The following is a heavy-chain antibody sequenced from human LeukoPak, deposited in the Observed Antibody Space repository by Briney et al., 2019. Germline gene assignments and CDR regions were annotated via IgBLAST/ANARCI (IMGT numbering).Heavy chain of an antibody. J-gene: IGHJ4*02. Sequence: SVKVSCKASGFTFTSSTIQWVRQARGQRLEWIGWIVVGSGNTNYAQKFQERVIITRDMSTTTVYMELSSLRSEDTDVYYCAGTPWFGELTLDYWGQGTLAAVSS. D-gene: IGHD3-10*01. CDR1: GFTFTSST. CDR3: AGTPWFGELTLDY. CDR2: IVVGSGNT. V-gene: IGHV1-58*02.